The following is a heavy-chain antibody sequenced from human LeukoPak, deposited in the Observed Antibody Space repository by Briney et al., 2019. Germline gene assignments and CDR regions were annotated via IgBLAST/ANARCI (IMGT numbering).Heavy chain of an antibody. CDR3: ARNKIAVTGTGFFDY. J-gene: IGHJ4*02. V-gene: IGHV4-59*13. Sequence: SETLSLTCTVSGGSISSYFWSWIRQSPGKGLEWIAYIYYSGSTNYNPSLKSRVTISVDTSKNQFSLKLSSATAADTAVYFCARNKIAVTGTGFFDYWGQGTLVTVSS. D-gene: IGHD6-19*01. CDR1: GGSISSYF. CDR2: IYYSGST.